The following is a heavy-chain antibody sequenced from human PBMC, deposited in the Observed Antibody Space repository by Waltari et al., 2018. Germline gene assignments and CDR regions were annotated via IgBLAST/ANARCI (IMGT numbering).Heavy chain of an antibody. CDR1: GCHFTIYY. CDR3: ARTYQSGSYSDY. D-gene: IGHD1-26*01. V-gene: IGHV1-2*02. Sequence: QAQLVQSGAEVKKPGASVKVSCKSSGCHFTIYYMNWVRQAPGQGLEWMGWINTRNGGTNYAQKYQGRVTMTRDTSISTAYMELSRLISNDTAVYYCARTYQSGSYSDYWGQGTPVTVSS. CDR2: INTRNGGT. J-gene: IGHJ4*02.